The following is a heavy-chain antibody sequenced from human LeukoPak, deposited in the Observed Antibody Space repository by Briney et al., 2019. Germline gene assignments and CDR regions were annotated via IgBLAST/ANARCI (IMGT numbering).Heavy chain of an antibody. V-gene: IGHV4-39*07. Sequence: SETLSLTCTVSGGSISSSSYYWGWIRQPPGKGLEWIGTMYHSGSTYYTPSLRSRVTISIDTSTNEVSLRLTSVAATDTAVYFCARAPRQSSWYDSWGQGTLVTVSS. CDR2: MYHSGST. CDR3: ARAPRQSSWYDS. D-gene: IGHD6-13*01. CDR1: GGSISSSSYY. J-gene: IGHJ5*01.